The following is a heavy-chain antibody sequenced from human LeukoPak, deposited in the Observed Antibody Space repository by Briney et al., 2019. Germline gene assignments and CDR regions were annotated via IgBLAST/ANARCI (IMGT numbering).Heavy chain of an antibody. Sequence: PSETLSLTCTVSGGSTSSNYWSWIRQPAGKGLEWIGRIYTTGGTNFNPSLKSRVTMSVDTSKNQFSLKLRSVTAADTAVYYCARDRYDSVYNWFDPWGQGTLVTVSS. CDR2: IYTTGGT. CDR1: GGSTSSNY. V-gene: IGHV4-4*07. CDR3: ARDRYDSVYNWFDP. D-gene: IGHD3-22*01. J-gene: IGHJ5*02.